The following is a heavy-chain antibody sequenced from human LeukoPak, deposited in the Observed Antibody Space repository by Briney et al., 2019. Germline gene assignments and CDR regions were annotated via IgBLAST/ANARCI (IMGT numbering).Heavy chain of an antibody. D-gene: IGHD3-22*01. J-gene: IGHJ4*02. Sequence: PGGSLRLSCAASGFTFSSYEMNWVRQAPGKGLEWVSYISSSGSTIYYADSVKGRFTISRDNAKNSLYLQMNSLRAEDTAVYYCARATYHYDSSGYPFLDYWGQGTLVTVSS. CDR1: GFTFSSYE. CDR3: ARATYHYDSSGYPFLDY. V-gene: IGHV3-48*03. CDR2: ISSSGSTI.